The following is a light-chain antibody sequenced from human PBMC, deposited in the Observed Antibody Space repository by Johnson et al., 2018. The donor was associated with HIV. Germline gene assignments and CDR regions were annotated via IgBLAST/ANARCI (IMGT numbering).Light chain of an antibody. CDR3: GAWESTLNAYV. J-gene: IGLJ1*01. CDR2: ENN. CDR1: SSNIGNNY. V-gene: IGLV1-51*02. Sequence: QSVLTQPPSVSAAPGKKVTISCSGSSSNIGNNYVSWYQQLPGTAPKLLIYENNKRPSGIPDRFSGSKSGTSATLGITGLQTGDEGDYCCGAWESTLNAYVFGTGPKVTVL.